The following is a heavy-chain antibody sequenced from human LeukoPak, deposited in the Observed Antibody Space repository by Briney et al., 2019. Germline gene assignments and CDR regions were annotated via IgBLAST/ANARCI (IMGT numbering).Heavy chain of an antibody. Sequence: GGSLRLSCAASGFTFSSYAMSWVRQAPGKELEWVSSISGSGGRTYYADSVKGRFTISRDNPKNTLYLQMNSLRAEDTAVYYCVKAPAYYFDSSGYYSPFDDWGQGTLVTVSS. CDR1: GFTFSSYA. CDR2: ISGSGGRT. J-gene: IGHJ4*02. V-gene: IGHV3-23*01. CDR3: VKAPAYYFDSSGYYSPFDD. D-gene: IGHD3-22*01.